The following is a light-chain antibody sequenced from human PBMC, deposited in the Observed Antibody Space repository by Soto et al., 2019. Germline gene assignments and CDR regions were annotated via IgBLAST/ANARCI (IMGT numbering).Light chain of an antibody. J-gene: IGKJ5*01. CDR2: DSS. V-gene: IGKV3-11*01. CDR1: QSVSGF. CDR3: QQRRRLVT. Sequence: DIVLTQSPVTLSLSPCQKAALSXRASQSVSGFLAWYQHKPGQSPRLLIYDSSHRATGIPARFSGSGSETDFTLTISSLEPEDFAVYYCQQRRRLVTFGQGTRLEIK.